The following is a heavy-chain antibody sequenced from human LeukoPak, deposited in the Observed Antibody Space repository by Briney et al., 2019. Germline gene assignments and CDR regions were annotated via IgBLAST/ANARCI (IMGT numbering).Heavy chain of an antibody. J-gene: IGHJ4*02. CDR3: ARAPLHLAMYHYFDY. CDR1: GFTFSNSI. D-gene: IGHD2-2*01. CDR2: ISTSSSYI. V-gene: IGHV3-21*01. Sequence: GGSLRLSCTASGFTFSNSIMHWVRQAPGKGLEWVSYISTSSSYIHYADSVNGRFTISRDNAKKSLFLQMNSLRAEDTAVYYCARAPLHLAMYHYFDYWGQGTLVTVSS.